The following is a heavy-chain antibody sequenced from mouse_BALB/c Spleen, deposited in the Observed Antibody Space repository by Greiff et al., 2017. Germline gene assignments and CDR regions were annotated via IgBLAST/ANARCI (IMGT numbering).Heavy chain of an antibody. CDR3: AREGDWYFDV. Sequence: LQQPGAELVKPGASVKMSCKASGYTFTSYNMHWVKQTPGQGLEWIGAIYPGNGDTSYNQKFKGKATLTADKSSSTAYMQLSSLTSEDSAVYYCAREGDWYFDVWGAGTTVTVSS. CDR2: IYPGNGDT. CDR1: GYTFTSYN. J-gene: IGHJ1*01. V-gene: IGHV1-12*01.